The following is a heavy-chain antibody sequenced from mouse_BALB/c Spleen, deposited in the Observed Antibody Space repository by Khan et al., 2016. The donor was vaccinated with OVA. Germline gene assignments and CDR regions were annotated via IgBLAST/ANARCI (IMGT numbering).Heavy chain of an antibody. Sequence: QVQLKESGAELARPGASVKLSCKTSGYIFTSYWIHWVKQRSGQGLEWIARIYPGTDNTYYNEKLRDKATLTADKSSSTAYIQPSSLKSEDSAVYFCAREEALYYFAYWGQGTTLTVSS. D-gene: IGHD1-1*01. CDR3: AREEALYYFAY. CDR2: IYPGTDNT. CDR1: GYIFTSYW. J-gene: IGHJ2*01. V-gene: IGHV1-76*01.